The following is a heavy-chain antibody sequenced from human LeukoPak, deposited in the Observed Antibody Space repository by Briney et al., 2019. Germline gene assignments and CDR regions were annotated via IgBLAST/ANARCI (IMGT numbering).Heavy chain of an antibody. CDR2: FGTRSTSV. CDR1: GFTFSGYS. J-gene: IGHJ4*02. D-gene: IGHD3-10*01. CDR3: AREVSGGFDF. V-gene: IGHV3-21*01. Sequence: GSLRLSCTASGFTFSGYSMNWIRQAPGKGLEWVSSFGTRSTSVYHAGSVKGRFAISRDNAKNSLYLQMNSLRAEDTALYYCAREVSGGFDFWGLGTLVTVSS.